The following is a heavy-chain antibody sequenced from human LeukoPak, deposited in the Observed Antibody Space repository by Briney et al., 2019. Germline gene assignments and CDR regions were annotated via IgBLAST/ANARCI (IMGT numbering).Heavy chain of an antibody. J-gene: IGHJ4*02. CDR1: GFNFRFYA. CDR3: AKAWPELRDDS. Sequence: PTGGSLRLSCAASGFNFRFYAMTWVRQAPGKGLEWVSSVSGGGDNTYYADSVKGRFSISRDNSKNTLYQQMNSLRAEDTAIYYCAKAWPELRDDSWGQGTLVTVSS. CDR2: VSGGGDNT. V-gene: IGHV3-23*01. D-gene: IGHD1-26*01.